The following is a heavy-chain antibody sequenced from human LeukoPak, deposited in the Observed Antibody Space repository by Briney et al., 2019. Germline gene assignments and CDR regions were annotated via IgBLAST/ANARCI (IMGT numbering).Heavy chain of an antibody. Sequence: GGSLRLSCVASGFTFSSYAMSWVRQAPGKGLEWVSYISSSSSYTNYADSVKGRFTISRDNAKNSLYLQMNSLRAEDTAVYYCARDFTAMAPYYYYYGMDVWGQGTTVTVSS. CDR2: ISSSSSYT. D-gene: IGHD5-18*01. V-gene: IGHV3-11*05. CDR1: GFTFSSYA. CDR3: ARDFTAMAPYYYYYGMDV. J-gene: IGHJ6*02.